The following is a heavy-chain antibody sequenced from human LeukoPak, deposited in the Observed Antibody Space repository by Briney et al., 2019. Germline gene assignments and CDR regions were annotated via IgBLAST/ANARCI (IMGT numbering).Heavy chain of an antibody. J-gene: IGHJ4*02. CDR3: ARGKYSSSPPYY. D-gene: IGHD6-6*01. CDR1: GGSFSGYY. Sequence: SETLSLTCAVYGGSFSGYYWSWIRQPPGKGLEWIGEINHSGSTNYNPSLKSRVTISVDTSKNQFSLKLSSVTAADTAVYYCARGKYSSSPPYYWGQGTLVTVSS. V-gene: IGHV4-34*01. CDR2: INHSGST.